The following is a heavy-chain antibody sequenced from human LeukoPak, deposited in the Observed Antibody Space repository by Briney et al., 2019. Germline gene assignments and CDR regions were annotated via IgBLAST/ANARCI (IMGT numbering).Heavy chain of an antibody. D-gene: IGHD4-17*01. V-gene: IGHV3-30*04. CDR1: GFTFSDHA. J-gene: IGHJ4*02. CDR3: AKARSTVTTTGGGFDY. CDR2: ISYDGSNK. Sequence: GGSLRLSCAAFGFTFSDHAMDWVRQAPGEGLEWVAVISYDGSNKYYADSVKGRFTISRDNSKNTLYLQMNSLRAEDTAVYYCAKARSTVTTTGGGFDYWGQGTLVTVSS.